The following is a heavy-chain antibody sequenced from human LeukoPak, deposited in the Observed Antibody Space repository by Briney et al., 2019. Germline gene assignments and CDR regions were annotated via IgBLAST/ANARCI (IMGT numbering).Heavy chain of an antibody. CDR3: ARNYYDSSAYYYFDY. D-gene: IGHD3-22*01. J-gene: IGHJ4*02. CDR2: IYSGGGT. CDR1: GFTVSSSY. V-gene: IGHV3-66*01. Sequence: GRSLRLSCAASGFTVSSSYMNWVRQAPRKGLEWASLIYSGGGTYYADSVKGRFTISRDNSKNTLYLQMNSLRAEDTAVYYCARNYYDSSAYYYFDYWGQGTLVTVSS.